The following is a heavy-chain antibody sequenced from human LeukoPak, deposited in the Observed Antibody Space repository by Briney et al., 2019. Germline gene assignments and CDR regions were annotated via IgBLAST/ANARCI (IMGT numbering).Heavy chain of an antibody. CDR2: ISAYNGNT. J-gene: IGHJ5*02. CDR3: ARDLEGYDFWSGYYDP. Sequence: ASVKVSCKASGYTFTSYGISWVRQAPGQGLEWMGWISAYNGNTNYAQKLQGRVTMTTDTSTSTAYMELRSLRSDDTAVYYCARDLEGYDFWSGYYDPWGQGTLVTVSS. D-gene: IGHD3-3*01. V-gene: IGHV1-18*01. CDR1: GYTFTSYG.